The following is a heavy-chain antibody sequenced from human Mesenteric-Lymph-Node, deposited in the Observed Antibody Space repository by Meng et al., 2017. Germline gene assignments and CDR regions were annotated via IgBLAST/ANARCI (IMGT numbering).Heavy chain of an antibody. D-gene: IGHD6-13*01. J-gene: IGHJ5*02. V-gene: IGHV1-18*01. Sequence: VQSGSGLKKPGPSEKVSCKASGYTFTSYGISWVRQAPGQGLEWMGWISAYNGNTNYAQKLQGRVTMTTDTSTSTAYMELRSLRSDDTAVYYCAASSSSWYQNWFDPWGQGTLVTVSS. CDR3: AASSSSWYQNWFDP. CDR1: GYTFTSYG. CDR2: ISAYNGNT.